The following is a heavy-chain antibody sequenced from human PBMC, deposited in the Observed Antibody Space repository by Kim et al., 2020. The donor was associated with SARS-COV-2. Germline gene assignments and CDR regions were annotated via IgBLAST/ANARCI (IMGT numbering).Heavy chain of an antibody. J-gene: IGHJ3*02. CDR3: AREYVVGNTLGQDAFDI. D-gene: IGHD1-26*01. Sequence: GGSLRLSCAASGFTFSSYAMHWVRQAPGKGLEWVAVISYDGSNKYYADSVKGRFTISRDNSKNTLYLQMNSLRAEDTAVYYWAREYVVGNTLGQDAFDI. V-gene: IGHV3-30*04. CDR1: GFTFSSYA. CDR2: ISYDGSNK.